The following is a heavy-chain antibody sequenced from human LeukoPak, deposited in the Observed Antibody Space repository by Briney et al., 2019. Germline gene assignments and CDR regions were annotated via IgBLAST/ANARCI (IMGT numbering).Heavy chain of an antibody. CDR1: GFTFSSYE. D-gene: IGHD3-22*01. CDR3: ARAGYYDSSGYARY. Sequence: GGSLRLSCAASGFTFSSYEMNWVRQAPGKGLEWVSYISSSGSTIYYADSVKGRFTISRDNAKNSLYLQMNSLRAGDTAVYYCARAGYYDSSGYARYWGQGTLVTVSS. CDR2: ISSSGSTI. J-gene: IGHJ4*02. V-gene: IGHV3-48*03.